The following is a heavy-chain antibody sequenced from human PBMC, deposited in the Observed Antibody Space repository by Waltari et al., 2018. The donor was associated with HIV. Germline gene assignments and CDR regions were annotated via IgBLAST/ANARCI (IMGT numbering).Heavy chain of an antibody. CDR2: IYYSGRT. CDR1: GGSISSSSYY. D-gene: IGHD5-18*01. Sequence: QLQLQESGPGLVKPSETLSLTCSVSGGSISSSSYYWGWIRQPPGKGLEWIGSIYYSGRTYYNPSLKSRVTISGDTSKNQFSLNLNSVTAADTAVYFCAKHMTALVPFDYWGQGTLVTVSS. CDR3: AKHMTALVPFDY. V-gene: IGHV4-39*01. J-gene: IGHJ4*02.